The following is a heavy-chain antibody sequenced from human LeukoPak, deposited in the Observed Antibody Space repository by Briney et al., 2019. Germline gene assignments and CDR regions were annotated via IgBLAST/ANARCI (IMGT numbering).Heavy chain of an antibody. CDR1: GFTFDDYG. J-gene: IGHJ4*02. V-gene: IGHV3-20*04. D-gene: IGHD4-17*01. CDR2: VNWNGGST. Sequence: GGSLRLSCAASGFTFDDYGMSWVRQAPGKGLEWISGVNWNGGSTGYADSVKGRFTISRDNAKNSLYLQMNSLRAEDTAVYYCARGGYGDYGPLDYWGQGTLVTVSS. CDR3: ARGGYGDYGPLDY.